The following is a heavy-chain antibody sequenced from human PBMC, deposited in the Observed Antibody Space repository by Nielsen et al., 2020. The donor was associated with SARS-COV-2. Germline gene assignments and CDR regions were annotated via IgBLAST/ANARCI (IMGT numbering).Heavy chain of an antibody. CDR1: GFTFSSYW. J-gene: IGHJ4*02. Sequence: GGSLRLSCAASGFTFSSYWMHWVRQAPGKGLVWVSRINSDGSSTSYADSVKGRFTISRDNAKNTLYLQMNSLRAEDTAVHYCARDPYYYDSSGELAFFDYWGQGTLVTVSS. CDR3: ARDPYYYDSSGELAFFDY. CDR2: INSDGSST. D-gene: IGHD3-22*01. V-gene: IGHV3-74*01.